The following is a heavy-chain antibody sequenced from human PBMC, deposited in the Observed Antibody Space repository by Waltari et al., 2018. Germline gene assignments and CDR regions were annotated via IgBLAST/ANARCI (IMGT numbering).Heavy chain of an antibody. CDR2: IYYSGRT. CDR1: GGSISSSSYY. CDR3: ARQVPWGRFDY. Sequence: QLQLQESGPGLVKPSETLSLTCTVSGGSISSSSYYWGWIRQPPGKGLEWIGSIYYSGRTYYNPSLKSRVTISVDTSKNQFSLKLSSVTAADTAVYYCARQVPWGRFDYWGQGTLVTVSS. V-gene: IGHV4-39*07. D-gene: IGHD1-1*01. J-gene: IGHJ4*02.